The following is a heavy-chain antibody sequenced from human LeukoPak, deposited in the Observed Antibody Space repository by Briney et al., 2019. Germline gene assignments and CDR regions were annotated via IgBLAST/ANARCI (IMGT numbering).Heavy chain of an antibody. CDR2: MHPNSGNT. CDR1: GYTFTSYD. J-gene: IGHJ4*02. V-gene: IGHV1-8*01. Sequence: SVSLSRTVSGYTFTSYDINWVRPATGHGHEWKGWMHPNSGNTGYANNFQGRVTMTKNTSISTSYNEVSSLRPEDTSVSYCPRKYLSGSWKSHFDYWGQGTLVTVSS. D-gene: IGHD3-10*01. CDR3: PRKYLSGSWKSHFDY.